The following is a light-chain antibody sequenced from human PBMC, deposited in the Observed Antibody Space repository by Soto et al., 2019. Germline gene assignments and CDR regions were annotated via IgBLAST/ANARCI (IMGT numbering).Light chain of an antibody. CDR2: EVT. Sequence: QSALTQPPSASGSPGQSVTISCTGTSSDVGGYNYVSWSQQYPCRAPKLMIYEVTKRPSGVPDRFSGSKSGNTASLTVSGLQAEDEADYYCSSYAASNNFYFVFGGGTQLTVL. V-gene: IGLV2-8*01. J-gene: IGLJ3*02. CDR1: SSDVGGYNY. CDR3: SSYAASNNFYFV.